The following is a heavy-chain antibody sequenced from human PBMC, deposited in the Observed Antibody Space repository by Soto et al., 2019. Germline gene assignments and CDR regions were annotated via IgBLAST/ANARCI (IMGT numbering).Heavy chain of an antibody. CDR2: ISSSGDVT. D-gene: IGHD2-8*01. Sequence: HPGGSLRLSCVASGFTFSRYAMAWVRQAPGKGLEWLSGISSSGDVTFYRDSVKGRFIISRDNFKDTVSLQLNSVSAADSAVYYCVKYRLTNTFQAYFDHWGQGALVTVSS. J-gene: IGHJ4*02. CDR1: GFTFSRYA. V-gene: IGHV3-23*01. CDR3: VKYRLTNTFQAYFDH.